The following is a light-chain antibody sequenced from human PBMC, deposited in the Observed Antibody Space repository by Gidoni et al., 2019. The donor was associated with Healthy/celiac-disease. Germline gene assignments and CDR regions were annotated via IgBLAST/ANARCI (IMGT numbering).Light chain of an antibody. J-gene: IGKJ2*01. V-gene: IGKV3-15*01. Sequence: EIAMPQSPATLSVSPGERATLSGRASQSVSSNLAWYQQKPGQAPRLLIYGASTRATGIPARFSGSGSGTEFTLTISSLQSEDFAVYYCQQYNNWPHTFGQGTKVEIK. CDR2: GAS. CDR3: QQYNNWPHT. CDR1: QSVSSN.